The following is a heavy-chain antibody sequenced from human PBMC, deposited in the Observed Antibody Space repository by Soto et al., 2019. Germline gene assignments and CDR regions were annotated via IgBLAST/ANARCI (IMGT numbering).Heavy chain of an antibody. Sequence: QVQLVQSGAEVKKPGASVKVSCKASGYTFTSYDINWVLQATGQGLERMGWMNPNSGNTGYAQKFQGRVTMTRNTSISTAYMELSSLRSEDTAVYYCARSGRTYYYYYGMDVWGQGTTVTVSS. CDR1: GYTFTSYD. CDR3: ARSGRTYYYYYGMDV. V-gene: IGHV1-8*01. CDR2: MNPNSGNT. J-gene: IGHJ6*02.